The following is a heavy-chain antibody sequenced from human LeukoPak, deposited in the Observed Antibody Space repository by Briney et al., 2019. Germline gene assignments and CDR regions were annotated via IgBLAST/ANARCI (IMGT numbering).Heavy chain of an antibody. CDR3: SSCSGGSCLSGFDP. Sequence: SQTLSLTCAVSGGSISRGGYSWSWIRQPAGKGLEWIGRIYTSGSTNYNPSLKSRVTISVDTSKNQFSLKLSSVTAADTAVYYCSSCSGGSCLSGFDPWGQGTLVTVSS. D-gene: IGHD2-15*01. V-gene: IGHV4-61*02. CDR2: IYTSGST. CDR1: GGSISRGGYS. J-gene: IGHJ5*02.